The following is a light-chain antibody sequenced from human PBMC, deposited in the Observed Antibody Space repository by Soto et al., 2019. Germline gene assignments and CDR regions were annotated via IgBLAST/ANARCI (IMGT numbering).Light chain of an antibody. CDR2: SAS. CDR1: QSVSSK. J-gene: IGKJ1*01. CDR3: HQYNHWLTWT. Sequence: EIVMTQSPATLSMSTGTIATLSCSASQSVSSKLAWYQQRPGQAPRLLIYSASTRATGIPARFSGSGSGTEFTLTISSLQSEDFAVYYCHQYNHWLTWTFGQGTKVDIK. V-gene: IGKV3-15*01.